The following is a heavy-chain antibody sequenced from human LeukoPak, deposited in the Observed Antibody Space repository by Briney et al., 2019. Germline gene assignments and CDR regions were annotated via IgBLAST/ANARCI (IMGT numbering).Heavy chain of an antibody. CDR1: GYTFNSYG. D-gene: IGHD3-22*01. CDR2: ISAYNGNT. CDR3: ASSYYYDSSPPFDY. V-gene: IGHV1-18*01. Sequence: ASVKVSCKASGYTFNSYGIIWVRQAPGQGLEWMGWISAYNGNTNYAQKLQGRVTMTTDTSTSTAYMELRSLRSDDTAVYYCASSYYYDSSPPFDYWGQGTLGTVSS. J-gene: IGHJ4*02.